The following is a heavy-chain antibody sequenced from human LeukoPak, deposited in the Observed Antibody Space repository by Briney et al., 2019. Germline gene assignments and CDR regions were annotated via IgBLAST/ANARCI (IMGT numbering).Heavy chain of an antibody. Sequence: PSETLSLTCTVSGGSIRSSYYYWGWIRQPPGKGLEWIGSIYDSGSTYYNPSLKSRVTISVDTSKNQFSLKLSSVTAADTAVYYCARTKYSSGWYVGDYWGQGTLVTVSS. CDR1: GGSIRSSYYY. J-gene: IGHJ4*02. CDR2: IYDSGST. V-gene: IGHV4-39*07. CDR3: ARTKYSSGWYVGDY. D-gene: IGHD6-19*01.